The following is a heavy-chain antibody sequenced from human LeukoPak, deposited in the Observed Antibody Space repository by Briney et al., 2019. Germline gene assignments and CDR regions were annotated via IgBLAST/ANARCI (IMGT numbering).Heavy chain of an antibody. CDR2: ISGSGGST. J-gene: IGHJ6*03. D-gene: IGHD6-25*01. CDR3: AKAATTPIHYYYYYYMDV. CDR1: GFTFSSYA. Sequence: VGSLRLSCAASGFTFSSYAMSWVRQAPGKGLEWVSAISGSGGSTYYADSVKGRFTISRDNSKNTLYLQMNSLRAEDTAVYYCAKAATTPIHYYYYYYMDVWGKGTTVTVSS. V-gene: IGHV3-23*01.